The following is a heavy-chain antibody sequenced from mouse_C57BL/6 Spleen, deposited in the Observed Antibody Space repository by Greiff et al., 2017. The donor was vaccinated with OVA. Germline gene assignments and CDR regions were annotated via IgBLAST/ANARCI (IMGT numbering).Heavy chain of an antibody. Sequence: EVQLQESGGGLVKPGGSLKLSCAASGFTFSSYAMSWVRQTPEKRLEWVATISDGGSYTYYPDNVKGRFTISRDNAKNNLYLQMSHLKSEDTAMYYCAREGLYYFDYWGQGTTLTVSS. CDR2: ISDGGSYT. CDR3: AREGLYYFDY. J-gene: IGHJ2*01. V-gene: IGHV5-4*01. CDR1: GFTFSSYA. D-gene: IGHD3-1*01.